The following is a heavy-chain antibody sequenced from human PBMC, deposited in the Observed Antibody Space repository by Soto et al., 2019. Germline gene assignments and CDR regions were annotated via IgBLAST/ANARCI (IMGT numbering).Heavy chain of an antibody. D-gene: IGHD2-15*01. CDR3: AHRRRDCCATRCYGAFDI. V-gene: IGHV2-5*02. CDR1: GFSLSTSGVS. J-gene: IGHJ3*02. CDR2: IYWDDDK. Sequence: QITLKESGPTLVKPTQTLTLTCTFSGFSLSTSGVSVGWVRQPPGKALEWLALIYWDDDKRYSPSLKSRLTITKDTSKNQVVLTMTNMDPVDTATYYCAHRRRDCCATRCYGAFDIWGQGTRVTVSS.